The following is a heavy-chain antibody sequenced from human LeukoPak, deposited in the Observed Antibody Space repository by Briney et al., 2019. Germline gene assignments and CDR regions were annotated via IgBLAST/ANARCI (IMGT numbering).Heavy chain of an antibody. V-gene: IGHV3-53*01. CDR3: ARVLSRYGPSGYFDL. Sequence: GGSLRLSCAASGFTFSSYALSWVRQAPGKGLEWVSVIYSGGSTYYADSVKGRFTTSRDNSKNTLYLQMNSLRAEDTAVYYCARVLSRYGPSGYFDLWGRGTLVTVSS. CDR1: GFTFSSYA. CDR2: IYSGGST. J-gene: IGHJ2*01. D-gene: IGHD4-17*01.